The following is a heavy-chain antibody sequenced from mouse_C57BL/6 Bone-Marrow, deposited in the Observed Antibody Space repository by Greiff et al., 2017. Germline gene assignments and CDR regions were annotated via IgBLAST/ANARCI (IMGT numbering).Heavy chain of an antibody. J-gene: IGHJ3*01. CDR3: ARRGWLPSFAY. CDR2: IHPNSGST. Sequence: QVQLKQPGAELVKPGASVKLSCKASGYTFTSYWMHWVKQRPGQGLEWIGMIHPNSGSTNYNEKFKSKATLTVDKSSSTAYMQLSSLTSEDSAVYYCARRGWLPSFAYWGQGTLVTVSA. V-gene: IGHV1-64*01. CDR1: GYTFTSYW. D-gene: IGHD2-2*01.